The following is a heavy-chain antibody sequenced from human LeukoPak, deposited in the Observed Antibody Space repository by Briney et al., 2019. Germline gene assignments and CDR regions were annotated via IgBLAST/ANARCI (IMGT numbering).Heavy chain of an antibody. CDR2: IKQDGSEK. V-gene: IGHV3-7*01. CDR1: GFTFSSYW. D-gene: IGHD6-19*01. Sequence: PEGSLRLSCAASGFTFSSYWMSWVRQAPGKGLEWVANIKQDGSEKYYVDSVKGRFTISRDNAKNSLYLQMNSLRAEDTAVYYCARDPNSSGWYKPFDYWGQGTLVTVSS. CDR3: ARDPNSSGWYKPFDY. J-gene: IGHJ4*02.